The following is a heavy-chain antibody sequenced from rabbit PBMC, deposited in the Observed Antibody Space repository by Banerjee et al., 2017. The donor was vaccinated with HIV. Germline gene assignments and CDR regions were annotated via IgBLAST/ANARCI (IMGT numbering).Heavy chain of an antibody. D-gene: IGHD6-1*01. Sequence: QQQLEESGGGLVKPEGSLTLSCTASGFSFSNKYVMCWVRQAPGKGLEWIGCIYTGSGSTYYASWAKGRFTISKTSSTTVTLQMTSLTAADTATYFCARDVPDTSYGDLWGPGTLVTVS. CDR3: ARDVPDTSYGDL. CDR1: GFSFSNKYV. CDR2: IYTGSGST. V-gene: IGHV1S45*01. J-gene: IGHJ4*01.